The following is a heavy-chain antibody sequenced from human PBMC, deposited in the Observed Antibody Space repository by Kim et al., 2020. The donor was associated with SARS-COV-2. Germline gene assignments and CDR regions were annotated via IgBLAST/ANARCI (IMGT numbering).Heavy chain of an antibody. Sequence: SETLSLTCTVSGCSISSSSYYWGWIRQPPGKGLEWIGSIYYSGSTYYDPSLKSRVTISVDTSKNQFSLKLSSVTAADTAVYYCADSSSWLGDAFDIWGQG. CDR2: IYYSGST. D-gene: IGHD6-13*01. CDR3: ADSSSWLGDAFDI. CDR1: GCSISSSSYY. V-gene: IGHV4-39*01. J-gene: IGHJ3*02.